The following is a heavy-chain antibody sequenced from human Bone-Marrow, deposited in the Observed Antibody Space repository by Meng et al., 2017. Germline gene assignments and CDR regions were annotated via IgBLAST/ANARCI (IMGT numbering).Heavy chain of an antibody. CDR1: GFTFSSYA. J-gene: IGHJ4*02. Sequence: GESLKISCAASGFTFSSYAMSWVRQAPGKGLEWVSYISSSGTTIYYADSVKGRFTISRDDAKNSLFLQMNSLRAEDTAIYYCARLENSAYNLGAVDFWGQGTLVTVSS. CDR3: ARLENSAYNLGAVDF. V-gene: IGHV3-48*03. D-gene: IGHD5-12*01. CDR2: ISSSGTTI.